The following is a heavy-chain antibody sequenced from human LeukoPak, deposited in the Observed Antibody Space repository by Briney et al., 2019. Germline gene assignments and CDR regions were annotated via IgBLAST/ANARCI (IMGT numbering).Heavy chain of an antibody. J-gene: IGHJ4*02. CDR3: ARAGSHWHYVY. V-gene: IGHV3-7*01. CDR2: IKQDGSEG. D-gene: IGHD3-10*01. Sequence: GGSLRLSCAASGFTFSGFSMSWVRQSPTKGLEWVANIKQDGSEGYYVDSVKGRFTISRDNAKNSLSLQMNNLRVEDTAVYYCARAGSHWHYVYWGQGTVVTVSS. CDR1: GFTFSGFS.